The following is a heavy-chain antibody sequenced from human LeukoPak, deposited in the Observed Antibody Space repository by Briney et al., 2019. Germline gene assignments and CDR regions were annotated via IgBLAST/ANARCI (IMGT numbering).Heavy chain of an antibody. J-gene: IGHJ4*02. Sequence: GGSLRLSCEASGFTFSTYGMHWVRQAPGKGLEWVAVIWYDGSNKNYADSVKGRFTISRDNSKNTLYLQMNSLRAEDTAVYYCAKDKRRGVFDYWGQGTLVTVSS. CDR3: AKDKRRGVFDY. V-gene: IGHV3-33*06. CDR2: IWYDGSNK. D-gene: IGHD3-10*01. CDR1: GFTFSTYG.